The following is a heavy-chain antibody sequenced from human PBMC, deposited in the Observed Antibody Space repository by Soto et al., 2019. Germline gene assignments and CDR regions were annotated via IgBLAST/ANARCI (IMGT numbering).Heavy chain of an antibody. CDR2: ISTYDYNT. J-gene: IGHJ6*03. V-gene: IGHV1-18*01. CDR1: GYTFTSYG. D-gene: IGHD4-4*01. CDR3: ARMTTVSTGTNYYMDV. Sequence: ASVKVSCKASGYTFTSYGISWVRQAPGQGPEWMGWISTYDYNTNYAQKFQGRVTMTTDTSTSTAYMELRSLTSDDTAVYYCARMTTVSTGTNYYMDVWGKGTTVTVSS.